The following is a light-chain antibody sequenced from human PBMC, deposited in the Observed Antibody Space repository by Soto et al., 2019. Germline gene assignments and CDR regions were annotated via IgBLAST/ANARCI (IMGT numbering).Light chain of an antibody. Sequence: IVVTQSPGTLSLSLGERATLSCRTSQSTSSTDLAWYQQKPGQAPRLLIFGASNRATGIPDRFSGSGSGTDFTLTISRLEPKDFAVYYCQHYDTFPAWTFGQGTKVEIK. V-gene: IGKV3-20*01. CDR2: GAS. CDR1: QSTSSTD. J-gene: IGKJ1*01. CDR3: QHYDTFPAWT.